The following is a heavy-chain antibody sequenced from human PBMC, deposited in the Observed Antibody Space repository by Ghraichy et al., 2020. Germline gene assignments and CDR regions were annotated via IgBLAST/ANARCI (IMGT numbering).Heavy chain of an antibody. D-gene: IGHD3-16*02. Sequence: ASVKVSCKASGYTFTSYGISWVRQAPGQGLEWMGWISAYNGNTNYAQKLQGRVTMTTDTSTSTAYMELRSLRSDDTAVYYCARGGRVWGSYRYQPIDYWGQGTLVTVSS. J-gene: IGHJ4*02. V-gene: IGHV1-18*01. CDR2: ISAYNGNT. CDR3: ARGGRVWGSYRYQPIDY. CDR1: GYTFTSYG.